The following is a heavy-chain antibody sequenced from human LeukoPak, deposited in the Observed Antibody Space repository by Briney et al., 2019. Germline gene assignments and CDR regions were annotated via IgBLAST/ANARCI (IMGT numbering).Heavy chain of an antibody. V-gene: IGHV3-48*03. CDR1: GFTFSSYE. Sequence: GGSLRLSCAASGFTFSSYEMNWVRQAPGKGLEWVSCISSSGSTIYYADSVKGRFTISRDNAKNSLYLQMNSLRAEDTAVYYCARPNWNYRVGCGYWGQGTLVTVSS. CDR3: ARPNWNYRVGCGY. CDR2: ISSSGSTI. J-gene: IGHJ4*02. D-gene: IGHD1-7*01.